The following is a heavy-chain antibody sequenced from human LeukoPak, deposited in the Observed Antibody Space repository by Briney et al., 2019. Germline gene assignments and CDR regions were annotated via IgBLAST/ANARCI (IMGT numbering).Heavy chain of an antibody. Sequence: GGSLRLSCAAPGFTFSSYGMHWVRQAPGKGLEWVAFIRYDGSNKYYADSVKGRFTISRDNSKNTLYLQMNSLRAEDTAVYYCAKDHAGIAVAGYFDYWGQGTLVTVSS. J-gene: IGHJ4*02. V-gene: IGHV3-30*02. CDR3: AKDHAGIAVAGYFDY. CDR1: GFTFSSYG. D-gene: IGHD6-19*01. CDR2: IRYDGSNK.